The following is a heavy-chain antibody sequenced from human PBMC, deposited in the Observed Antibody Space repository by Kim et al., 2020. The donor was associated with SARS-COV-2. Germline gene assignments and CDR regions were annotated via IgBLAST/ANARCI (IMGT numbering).Heavy chain of an antibody. CDR3: VRGYSGSYRFDY. CDR2: INGDDSDT. Sequence: GGSLRLSCVVSGFTFKNYWMHWVSQDPVKGLVWVARINGDDSDTTYADSVKGRFTISRDNAKNALYLQMNNLRAEDTAVYFCVRGYSGSYRFDYWGQGTL. D-gene: IGHD1-26*01. V-gene: IGHV3-74*03. CDR1: GFTFKNYW. J-gene: IGHJ4*02.